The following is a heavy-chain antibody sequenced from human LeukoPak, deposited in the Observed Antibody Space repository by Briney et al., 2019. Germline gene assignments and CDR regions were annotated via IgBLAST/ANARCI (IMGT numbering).Heavy chain of an antibody. J-gene: IGHJ5*02. CDR3: AREDGGFLEWPAPFDP. CDR1: GFTFSSYE. D-gene: IGHD3-3*01. V-gene: IGHV3-48*03. CDR2: ISSSGSTI. Sequence: GGSLRLSCAASGFTFSSYEMNWVRQAPGKGLEWVSYISSSGSTIYYAGSVKGRFTISRDNAKNSLYLQMNSLRAEDTAVYYCAREDGGFLEWPAPFDPWGQGTLVTVSS.